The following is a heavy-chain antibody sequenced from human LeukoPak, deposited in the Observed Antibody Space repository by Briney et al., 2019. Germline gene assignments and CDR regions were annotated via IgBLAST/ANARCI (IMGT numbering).Heavy chain of an antibody. J-gene: IGHJ4*02. CDR2: ISGASTDI. V-gene: IGHV3-21*01. D-gene: IGHD6-6*01. CDR1: GFTFSNYA. Sequence: GGSLRLSCAASGFTFSNYAMNWVRQAPGKGLEWVSSISGASTDIYYADSVKGRFTISRDNAKNSLYLQMNSLRAEDTAVYYCARKGEAARLSYWGQGTLVTVSS. CDR3: ARKGEAARLSY.